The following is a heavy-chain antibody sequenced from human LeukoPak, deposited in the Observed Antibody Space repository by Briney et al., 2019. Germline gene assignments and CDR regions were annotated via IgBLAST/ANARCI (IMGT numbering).Heavy chain of an antibody. Sequence: GGSLRLSCAASGFTFSSYAMSWVRQAPGKGLEWVSAISGSGSSTYYADSVKGRFTISRDNSKNTLYLQMNSLRAEDTAVYYCAKGRSGRPNTYDYWGQGTLVTVSS. CDR2: ISGSGSST. V-gene: IGHV3-23*01. CDR3: AKGRSGRPNTYDY. D-gene: IGHD3-3*01. J-gene: IGHJ4*02. CDR1: GFTFSSYA.